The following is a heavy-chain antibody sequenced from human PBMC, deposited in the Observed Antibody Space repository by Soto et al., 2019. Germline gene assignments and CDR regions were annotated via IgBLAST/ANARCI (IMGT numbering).Heavy chain of an antibody. CDR1: GGSVSSGSYY. D-gene: IGHD6-19*01. Sequence: PSETLSLTCTVSGGSVSSGSYYWSWIRQPPGKGLEWIGYIYYSGSTNYNPSLKSRVTMTTDTSTSTAYMELRSLRSDDTAVYYCARDTNTVYAPLQQWLVLGRDYYYYYGMDVWGQGTTVTVSS. CDR2: IYYSGST. V-gene: IGHV4-61*01. J-gene: IGHJ6*02. CDR3: ARDTNTVYAPLQQWLVLGRDYYYYYGMDV.